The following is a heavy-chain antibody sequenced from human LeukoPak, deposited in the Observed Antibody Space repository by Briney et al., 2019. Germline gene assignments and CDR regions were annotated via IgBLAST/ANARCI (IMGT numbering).Heavy chain of an antibody. CDR1: GGSISSSRYY. J-gene: IGHJ4*02. V-gene: IGHV4-39*01. CDR3: ARAPATVTNYHFDY. D-gene: IGHD4-11*01. Sequence: SETLSLTCTVSGGSISSSRYYWGWIRQPPGKGLEWIGSIYYSGSTYYNPSLKSRVTISVDTSKNQFSLKLSSVTAADTAVYYCARAPATVTNYHFDYWGQGTLVTVSS. CDR2: IYYSGST.